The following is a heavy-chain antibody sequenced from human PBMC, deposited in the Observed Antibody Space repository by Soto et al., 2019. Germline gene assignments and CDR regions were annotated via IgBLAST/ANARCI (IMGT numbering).Heavy chain of an antibody. J-gene: IGHJ3*02. CDR1: GGSISSYY. Sequence: PSETLSLTCTVSGGSISSYYWSWIRQPPGKGLEWIGYIYYSGSTNYNPSLKSRVTISVDTSKNQFSLKLSSVTAADTAVYYCARSLVGATLNAFDIWGQGTMVTVSS. V-gene: IGHV4-59*01. D-gene: IGHD1-26*01. CDR2: IYYSGST. CDR3: ARSLVGATLNAFDI.